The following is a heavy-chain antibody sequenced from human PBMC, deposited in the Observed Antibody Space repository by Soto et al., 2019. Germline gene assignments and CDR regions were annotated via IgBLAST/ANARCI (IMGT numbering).Heavy chain of an antibody. V-gene: IGHV3-33*01. CDR2: IWYDGSNK. Sequence: GGSLRLSCAASGFTFSSYGMHWVRQAPGKGLEWVAVIWYDGSNKYYADSVKGRFTISRDNAKNSLYLQMDSLRAEDTAVYYATRSAYMDVWGTGTTVTVSS. CDR1: GFTFSSYG. CDR3: TRSAYMDV. J-gene: IGHJ6*03. D-gene: IGHD2-2*01.